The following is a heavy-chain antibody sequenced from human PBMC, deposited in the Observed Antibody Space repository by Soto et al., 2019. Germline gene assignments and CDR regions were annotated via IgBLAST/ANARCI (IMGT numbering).Heavy chain of an antibody. Sequence: GESLKISCKGSGYSFTSYWIAWVRQMPGKGLEWMGIIYPGDSDTRYSPSFQGHVTISADKSISTAYLQWSSLKASDTAMYYCATPPADCGGGTCYAAFDVWGQGIMVTVSS. V-gene: IGHV5-51*01. CDR2: IYPGDSDT. D-gene: IGHD2-15*01. CDR1: GYSFTSYW. CDR3: ATPPADCGGGTCYAAFDV. J-gene: IGHJ3*01.